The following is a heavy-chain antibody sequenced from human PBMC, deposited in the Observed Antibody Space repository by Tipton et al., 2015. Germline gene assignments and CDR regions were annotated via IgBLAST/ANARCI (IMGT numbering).Heavy chain of an antibody. J-gene: IGHJ5*02. D-gene: IGHD2-15*01. Sequence: TLSLTCTVSGGSIGSYYWSWIRQPPGKGLEWIGYIYYSGSTKYNPSLKSRVTISVDTSKNQFSLKLTSVNAADTAVYYCARGGNNWFDPWGQGTLVTVSS. CDR3: ARGGNNWFDP. V-gene: IGHV4-59*01. CDR1: GGSIGSYY. CDR2: IYYSGST.